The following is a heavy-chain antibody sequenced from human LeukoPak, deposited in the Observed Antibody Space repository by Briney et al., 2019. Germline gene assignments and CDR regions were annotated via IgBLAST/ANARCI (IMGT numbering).Heavy chain of an antibody. V-gene: IGHV3-23*01. CDR1: GFTFSSYA. CDR3: AKNPGMDPYARFDY. J-gene: IGHJ4*02. D-gene: IGHD1-26*01. Sequence: GGSLRLSCAASGFTFSSYAMGWVRQAPGKGLEWVSAISGSGGSTYYADSVKGRFTISRDNSKNTLYLQMNSLRAEDTAVYYCAKNPGMDPYARFDYWGQGTLVTVSS. CDR2: ISGSGGST.